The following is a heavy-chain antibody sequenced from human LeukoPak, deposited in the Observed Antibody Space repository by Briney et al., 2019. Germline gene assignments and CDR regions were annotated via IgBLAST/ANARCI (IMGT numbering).Heavy chain of an antibody. CDR2: IYYSGST. CDR1: GGSISSSSYY. Sequence: PSETLSLTCTVSGGSISSSSYYWGWIRQPPGKGLEWMGSIYYSGSTYYNPSLKSRVTISVDTSKNQFSLKLSSVTAADTAVYYCAREKDDYVWGSSRSMGSIGYWGQGTLVTVSS. CDR3: AREKDDYVWGSSRSMGSIGY. V-gene: IGHV4-39*02. D-gene: IGHD3-16*02. J-gene: IGHJ4*02.